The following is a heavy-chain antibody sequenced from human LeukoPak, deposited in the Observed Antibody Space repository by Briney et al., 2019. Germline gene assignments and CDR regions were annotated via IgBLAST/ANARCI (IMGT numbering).Heavy chain of an antibody. D-gene: IGHD2-2*02. J-gene: IGHJ6*03. V-gene: IGHV3-23*01. Sequence: GGSLRLSCAASGFTFSGYAMSWVRQAPGKGLEWVSAISGSGGSTYYADSVKGRFTISRDNSKNTLYLQMNSLRAEDTAVYYCAKVSQYCSSTSCYRYYYYMDVWGKGTTVTVSS. CDR2: ISGSGGST. CDR1: GFTFSGYA. CDR3: AKVSQYCSSTSCYRYYYYMDV.